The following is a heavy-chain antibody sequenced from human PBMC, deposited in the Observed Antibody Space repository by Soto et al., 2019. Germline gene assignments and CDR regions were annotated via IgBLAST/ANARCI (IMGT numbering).Heavy chain of an antibody. V-gene: IGHV4-34*01. J-gene: IGHJ4*02. CDR1: GGSFSGYY. CDR3: ARVDDY. Sequence: QVQLQQWGAGLLKPSETLSLTCAVYGGSFSGYYWSWIRQSPGKGLEWIGEINDSGSTRYNPSLKSRVTMSVDTSKKQFSLKLTSVTDADTAVYYCARVDDYWGQGTLVTVSS. CDR2: INDSGST.